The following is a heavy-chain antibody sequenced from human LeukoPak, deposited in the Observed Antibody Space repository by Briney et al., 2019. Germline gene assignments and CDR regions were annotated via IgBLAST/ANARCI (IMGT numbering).Heavy chain of an antibody. D-gene: IGHD3-3*01. CDR2: ISHNGNI. CDR3: ARGFCSDEICQVFTH. Sequence: PSETLSLTCNASGGAVNSYYWSWIRQTPGEGLKWIGYISHNGNIDYAPSLKSRVTMSIDTTKNQFSLKLTSVTAADTALYFCARGFCSDEICQVFTHWGQGILVTVSS. J-gene: IGHJ4*02. CDR1: GGAVNSYY. V-gene: IGHV4-59*02.